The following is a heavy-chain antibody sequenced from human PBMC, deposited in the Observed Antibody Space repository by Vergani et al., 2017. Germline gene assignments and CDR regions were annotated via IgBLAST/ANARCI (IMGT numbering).Heavy chain of an antibody. CDR2: TWYDGNNK. CDR1: GFTFNQYG. CDR3: ARARKFRFGVVWENWFDP. J-gene: IGHJ5*02. Sequence: QVQLMESGGGVVQPGRSLRLSCAASGFTFNQYGMHWVRQAPGKGLEWVAVTWYDGNNKQYADSVKGRFTISRDNAKNTLFLQMNSLRAEDTAVYYCARARKFRFGVVWENWFDPWGQGTLVTVSS. D-gene: IGHD3-3*01. V-gene: IGHV3-33*01.